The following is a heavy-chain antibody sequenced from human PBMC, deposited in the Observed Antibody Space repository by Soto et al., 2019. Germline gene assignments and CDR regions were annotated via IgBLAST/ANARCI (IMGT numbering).Heavy chain of an antibody. Sequence: SETLSLTCTGSGGSITNYYWSWIRQPPGKGLEWIGYIYYSGGTNYNPSLKSRITISVDTSKNQFSLKLSSVTAADTAVYYCARDRGGSGLAYFDYWGQGALVTVSS. J-gene: IGHJ4*02. CDR3: ARDRGGSGLAYFDY. V-gene: IGHV4-59*01. CDR2: IYYSGGT. D-gene: IGHD3-16*01. CDR1: GGSITNYY.